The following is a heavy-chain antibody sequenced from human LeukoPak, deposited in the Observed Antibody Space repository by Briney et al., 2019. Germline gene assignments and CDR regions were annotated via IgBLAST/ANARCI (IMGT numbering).Heavy chain of an antibody. D-gene: IGHD3-10*01. J-gene: IGHJ4*02. V-gene: IGHV4-31*03. Sequence: PSETLSLTCTVSGGSISSGGYFWSWIRQHPGKGLEWIGYIYHSGSTYYNPSLKSRVTISVDTSKNQFSLKLISVTAADTAVYYCARAVPLDYYGSGSPPDHWGQGTLVTVSS. CDR3: ARAVPLDYYGSGSPPDH. CDR1: GGSISSGGYF. CDR2: IYHSGST.